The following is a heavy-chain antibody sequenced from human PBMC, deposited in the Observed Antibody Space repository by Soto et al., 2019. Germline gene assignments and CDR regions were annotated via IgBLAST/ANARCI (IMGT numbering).Heavy chain of an antibody. J-gene: IGHJ4*02. Sequence: QVQLQESGPGLVKPSETLSLTCTVSGGSSSSYYWSWIRQPPGKGLEWIGYIYYSGSTIYNPSLKSRVTISVDTSKNQFSLKLSSVTAADTAVYYCARRYGYSFDYWGQGTLVTVSS. CDR1: GGSSSSYY. D-gene: IGHD1-20*01. CDR3: ARRYGYSFDY. V-gene: IGHV4-59*08. CDR2: IYYSGST.